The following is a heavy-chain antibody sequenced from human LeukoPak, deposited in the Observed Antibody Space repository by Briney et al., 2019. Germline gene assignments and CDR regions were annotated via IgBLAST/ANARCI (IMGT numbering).Heavy chain of an antibody. Sequence: GESLKISCKGSGYSFTSYWIGWVRQMPGKGLELMGIIYPGDSDTRYSPSFQGQVTISADKSISTAYLQWSSLKASDTAMYYCARLVTMIVAPNWFDPWGQGPLVTVSS. CDR2: IYPGDSDT. CDR3: ARLVTMIVAPNWFDP. V-gene: IGHV5-51*01. J-gene: IGHJ5*02. D-gene: IGHD3-22*01. CDR1: GYSFTSYW.